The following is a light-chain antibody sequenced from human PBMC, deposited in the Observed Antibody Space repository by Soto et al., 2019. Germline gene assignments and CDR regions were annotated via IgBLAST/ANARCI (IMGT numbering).Light chain of an antibody. V-gene: IGKV1-12*01. CDR2: NAS. CDR3: HQDSSCPLS. J-gene: IGKJ3*01. CDR1: QVISSW. Sequence: QITQSPSSVSASVCDTFTDSCRASQVISSWLAWYQQKPGRAPNLLIYNASTLQTGVPSRFSGSGSGTDFTLTITCLQPEDFATYYCHQDSSCPLSFGRGTNVDIK.